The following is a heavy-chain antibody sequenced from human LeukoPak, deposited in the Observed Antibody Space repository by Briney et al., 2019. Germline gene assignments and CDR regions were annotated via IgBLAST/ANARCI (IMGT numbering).Heavy chain of an antibody. Sequence: PGGSLRLSCAASGFTFSTYAMSWVRQVPGKGLEWVSGITGSGGSTYYADSVKGRFTIPRDNSKNTLYLQMSSLRDEDTAVYYCAKGFTTTYFIWGQGTLVTVSS. CDR1: GFTFSTYA. J-gene: IGHJ3*02. CDR3: AKGFTTTYFI. V-gene: IGHV3-23*01. CDR2: ITGSGGST. D-gene: IGHD2/OR15-2a*01.